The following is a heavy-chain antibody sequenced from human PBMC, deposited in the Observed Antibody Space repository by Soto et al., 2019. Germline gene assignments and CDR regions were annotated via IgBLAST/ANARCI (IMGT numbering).Heavy chain of an antibody. CDR2: IKQDGSEK. J-gene: IGHJ6*02. CDR1: GFTFSSYW. Sequence: EVQLVESGGGLVQPGGSLRLSCAASGFTFSSYWMSWVRQAPGKGLEWVANIKQDGSEKYYVDSVKGRFTISRDNAKNSLYLQMNSLRAEDTAVYYCARNYDFWSGYLTQYYYGMDVWGQGITVTVSS. D-gene: IGHD3-3*01. CDR3: ARNYDFWSGYLTQYYYGMDV. V-gene: IGHV3-7*01.